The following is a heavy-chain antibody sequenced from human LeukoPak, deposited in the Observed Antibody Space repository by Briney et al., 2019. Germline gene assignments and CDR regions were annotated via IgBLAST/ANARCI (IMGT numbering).Heavy chain of an antibody. V-gene: IGHV4-31*03. CDR1: GGSISSGDYY. Sequence: PSETLSLTCTVSGGSISSGDYYWSWIRQHPGKGLEWIGYIYYSGSTSYNPSLKSRVTISIDTSKNQFSLKLSSVTAADTAVYYCARVYDQLLCDPWGQGTLVTVSS. J-gene: IGHJ5*02. CDR2: IYYSGST. CDR3: ARVYDQLLCDP. D-gene: IGHD2-2*01.